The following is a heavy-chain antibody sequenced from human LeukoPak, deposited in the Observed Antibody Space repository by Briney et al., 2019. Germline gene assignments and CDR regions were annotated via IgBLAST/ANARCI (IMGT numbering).Heavy chain of an antibody. CDR2: IYYSGST. V-gene: IGHV4-59*01. Sequence: SETLSLTCTVSGGSISSYYWSWIRQPPGKGLEWIGYIYYSGSTNHNPSLKSRVTISVDTSKNQFSLKLSSVTAADTAVYYCARSLTPYYYYGMDVWGQGTTVTVSS. CDR3: ARSLTPYYYYGMDV. CDR1: GGSISSYY. J-gene: IGHJ6*02. D-gene: IGHD3-9*01.